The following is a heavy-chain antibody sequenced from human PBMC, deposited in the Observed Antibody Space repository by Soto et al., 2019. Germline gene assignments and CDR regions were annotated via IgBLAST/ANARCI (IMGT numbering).Heavy chain of an antibody. D-gene: IGHD6-19*01. J-gene: IGHJ6*02. CDR2: IIPIFGKV. Sequence: QVQLLQSGAEEKKPGSSVRVSCEASGGTFRTYAISWVRQAPGQGLEWMGEIIPIFGKVNYAQKFQGRVTITAHESTTTVYMDLRSLTSEDTAVYYCAKGAVAGTPTSYYYYGMDVWGQGTTVTVS. CDR3: AKGAVAGTPTSYYYYGMDV. CDR1: GGTFRTYA. V-gene: IGHV1-69*12.